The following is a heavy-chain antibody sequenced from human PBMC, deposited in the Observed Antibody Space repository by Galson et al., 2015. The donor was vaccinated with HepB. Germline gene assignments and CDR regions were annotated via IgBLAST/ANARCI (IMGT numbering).Heavy chain of an antibody. CDR2: IDPSDSHI. CDR3: AKRRRERMDV. J-gene: IGHJ6*02. V-gene: IGHV5-10-1*01. CDR1: GYGFSNYW. Sequence: QSGAEVKKPGESLRISCKGSGYGFSNYWISWVRQTPGKGLEWMGRIDPSDSHITYSPSFEGHVIISADESVSTAYLKWSSLKASDTGMYFCAKRRRERMDVWGQGTTVIVSS.